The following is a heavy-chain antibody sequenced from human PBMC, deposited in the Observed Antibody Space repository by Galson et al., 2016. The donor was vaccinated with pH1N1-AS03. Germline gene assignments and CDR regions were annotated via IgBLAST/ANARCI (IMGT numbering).Heavy chain of an antibody. V-gene: IGHV4-61*02. J-gene: IGHJ5*02. Sequence: TLSLTCTVSGDSINSGDYHWSWIRQPAGKGLEWIGRISTIGLTHYKATLRGRVTMSIDTSKSPFSLKLTAGTADDTAVYYRAIDIISTAVLTSDFDPCGQGIRVTVSS. CDR1: GDSINSGDYH. CDR2: ISTIGLT. D-gene: IGHD3-9*01. CDR3: AIDIISTAVLTSDFDP.